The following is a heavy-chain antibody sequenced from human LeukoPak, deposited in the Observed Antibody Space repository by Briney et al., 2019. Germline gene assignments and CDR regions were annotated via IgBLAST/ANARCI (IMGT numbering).Heavy chain of an antibody. D-gene: IGHD6-13*01. CDR3: SRRRIAAAGTDP. J-gene: IGHJ5*02. CDR2: ISHSGST. CDR1: GDSIIMSHW. Sequence: SGTLSLTCAVSGDSIIMSHWWNWVRQPPGKGLEWIGEISHSGSTNYNPSLKSRVTISVDTSKNQFSLKLRSVTAADTAVYYCSRRRIAAAGTDPWGQGTLVTVSS. V-gene: IGHV4-4*02.